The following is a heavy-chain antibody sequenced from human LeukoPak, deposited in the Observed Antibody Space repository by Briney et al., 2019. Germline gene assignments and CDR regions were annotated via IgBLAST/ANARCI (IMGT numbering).Heavy chain of an antibody. CDR1: GGSISSSNW. Sequence: RPSGTLSLTCAVSGGSISSSNWWSWVRQPPGKGLEWIGEIYHSGSTNYNPSLKSRVTISVDKSKNQFSLKLSSVTAADTAVYYCAKEVGTWFGEYYFDYWGQGTLVTVSS. D-gene: IGHD3-10*01. V-gene: IGHV4-4*02. CDR2: IYHSGST. CDR3: AKEVGTWFGEYYFDY. J-gene: IGHJ4*02.